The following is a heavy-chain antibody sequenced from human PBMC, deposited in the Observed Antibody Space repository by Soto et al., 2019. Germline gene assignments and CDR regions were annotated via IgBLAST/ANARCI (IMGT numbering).Heavy chain of an antibody. J-gene: IGHJ6*02. CDR3: SRVRIAVAGTLNYYYYSMDV. D-gene: IGHD6-19*01. Sequence: SAPLSLTCAFYGGSYSGYCWSWIRQPAGKGLEWMGEINHSGSTNYNPSLKSRVNISVDTSKNQFSLKLSSVTAADTTVYYCSRVRIAVAGTLNYYYYSMDVGRQGTTVT. CDR1: GGSYSGYC. CDR2: INHSGST. V-gene: IGHV4-34*01.